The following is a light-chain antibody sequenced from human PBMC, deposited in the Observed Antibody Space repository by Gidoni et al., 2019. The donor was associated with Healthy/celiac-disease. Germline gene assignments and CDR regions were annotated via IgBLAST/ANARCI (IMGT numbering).Light chain of an antibody. V-gene: IGKV3-20*01. Sequence: EIVLPQSPGTLSLSPGESATLSCRASQSVSSSYLAWYQQKPGQAPRLLNYGASSRATGIPDRFSGSGSGTDFTLTISRLEPEDFAVYYCQQYGSSPRTFGQGTKVEIK. CDR3: QQYGSSPRT. CDR2: GAS. CDR1: QSVSSSY. J-gene: IGKJ1*01.